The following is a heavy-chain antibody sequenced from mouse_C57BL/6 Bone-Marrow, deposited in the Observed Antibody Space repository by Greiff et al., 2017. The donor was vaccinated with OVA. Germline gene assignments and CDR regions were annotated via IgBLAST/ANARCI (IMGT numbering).Heavy chain of an antibody. D-gene: IGHD1-1*02. CDR1: GYTFTSYW. V-gene: IGHV1-55*01. Sequence: QVQLQQPGAELVKPGASVKMSCKASGYTFTSYWITWVKQRPGQGLEWIGDIYPGSGSTNYNEKFKSKATLTVDKSSSTAYMQLSSLTSEDSAVYYCARVEDEAYWGQGTLLTVSA. J-gene: IGHJ3*01. CDR3: ARVEDEAY. CDR2: IYPGSGST.